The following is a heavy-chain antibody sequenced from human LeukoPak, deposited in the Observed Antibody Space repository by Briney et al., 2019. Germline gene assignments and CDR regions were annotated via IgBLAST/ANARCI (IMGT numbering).Heavy chain of an antibody. D-gene: IGHD3/OR15-3a*01. CDR1: GFTFNTYS. J-gene: IGHJ3*01. V-gene: IGHV3-48*01. Sequence: GGSLRLSCAASGFTFNTYSMYWVRQAPGQGLEWISYIDGGSIAICYADSVKGRFTMSRDNATNSLYLQMNSLRAEDTAVYYCARDWTYASDVWGQGTMVTVSS. CDR3: ARDWTYASDV. CDR2: IDGGSIAI.